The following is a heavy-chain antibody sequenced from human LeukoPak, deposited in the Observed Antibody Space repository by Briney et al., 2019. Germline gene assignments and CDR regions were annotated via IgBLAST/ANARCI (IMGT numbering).Heavy chain of an antibody. J-gene: IGHJ5*02. CDR2: INAGNGNT. V-gene: IGHV1-3*01. CDR3: ARGSDIVVVPADWNWFDP. D-gene: IGHD2-2*01. Sequence: SVKVSCKASGYTFTSYAMHWVRQAPGQRLEWMGWINAGNGNTKYSQKFQGRVTITRDTSASTAYMELSSLRSEDTAVYYCARGSDIVVVPADWNWFDPWGQGTLVTVSS. CDR1: GYTFTSYA.